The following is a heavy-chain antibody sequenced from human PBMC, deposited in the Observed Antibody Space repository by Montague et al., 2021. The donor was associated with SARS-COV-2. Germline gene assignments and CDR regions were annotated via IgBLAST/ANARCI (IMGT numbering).Heavy chain of an antibody. CDR3: ARDSRIVGATGGMDV. V-gene: IGHV3-7*03. Sequence: SLRLSCAASGFTFSRYWMSWVRQTPGKGLEWVANIKPDGGEKHYVDSVKGRFTISRDNAKNSLNLQMDSLSAEDTALYYCARDSRIVGATGGMDVWGQGTTVIVSS. CDR1: GFTFSRYW. CDR2: IKPDGGEK. J-gene: IGHJ6*02. D-gene: IGHD1-26*01.